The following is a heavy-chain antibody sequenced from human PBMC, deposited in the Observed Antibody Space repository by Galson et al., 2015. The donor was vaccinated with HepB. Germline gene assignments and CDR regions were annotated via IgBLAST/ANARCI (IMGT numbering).Heavy chain of an antibody. D-gene: IGHD5-18*01. V-gene: IGHV3-74*01. Sequence: SLRLSCAASGFSFNSYWMHWVRQAPGKGLVWVSRIKSDGSTTTYADSVKGRFTISRDNAKNTLYLQTKSLRAEDTAVYYCTRSWVATAPFDYWGQGTLVTVSS. CDR1: GFSFNSYW. CDR3: TRSWVATAPFDY. J-gene: IGHJ4*02. CDR2: IKSDGSTT.